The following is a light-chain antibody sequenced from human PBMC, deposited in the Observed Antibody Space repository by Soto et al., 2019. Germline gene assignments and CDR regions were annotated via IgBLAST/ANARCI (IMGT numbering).Light chain of an antibody. CDR1: QGISTW. V-gene: IGKV1-12*01. CDR2: ASS. Sequence: DIQMTQSPSSVSASVGDRVTISCRASQGISTWLAWYQQKPGKAPKLLIYASSNLQTGVPSRFSGSGSGTDFTLTISSLQPEDFATYYCQHSYSTPRTFGGGTRVESK. J-gene: IGKJ4*01. CDR3: QHSYSTPRT.